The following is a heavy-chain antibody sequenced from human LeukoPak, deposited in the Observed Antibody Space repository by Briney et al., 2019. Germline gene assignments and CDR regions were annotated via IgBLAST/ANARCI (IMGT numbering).Heavy chain of an antibody. V-gene: IGHV3-15*01. CDR3: TTARERDYYDSSGYSDY. Sequence: GGSLRLSCAASGFTFSNAWMSWVRQAPGKGLEWVGRIKSKTDGGTTDYAAPVKGRFTISRGDSKNTLYLQMNSLKTEDTAVYYCTTARERDYYDSSGYSDYWGQGTLVTVSS. D-gene: IGHD3-22*01. CDR2: IKSKTDGGTT. J-gene: IGHJ4*02. CDR1: GFTFSNAW.